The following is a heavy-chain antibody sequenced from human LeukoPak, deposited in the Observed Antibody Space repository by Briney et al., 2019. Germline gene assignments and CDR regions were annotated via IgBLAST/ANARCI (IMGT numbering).Heavy chain of an antibody. Sequence: AGGSLRLSCAAPGFTSSSYAMHGVRQAPGKGLEGVAFIRYDGSNKYYADSVKGRFTISRDNSKNTLYLQMNSLRAEDTAVYYCAGALTMIARFDYWGQGTLVTVSS. J-gene: IGHJ4*02. CDR1: GFTSSSYA. CDR2: IRYDGSNK. V-gene: IGHV3-30*02. CDR3: AGALTMIARFDY. D-gene: IGHD3-22*01.